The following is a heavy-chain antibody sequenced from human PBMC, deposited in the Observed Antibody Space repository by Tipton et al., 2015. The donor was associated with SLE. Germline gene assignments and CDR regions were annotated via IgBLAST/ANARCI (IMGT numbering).Heavy chain of an antibody. J-gene: IGHJ6*03. Sequence: SLRLSCAASGFTFSSYGMNWVRQAPGKGLEWVSSISSSSSYIYYADSVKGRFTLSRDNAKNSLYLQMNSLRAEDTAVYYCARPEGRQLSYMDVWGKGTTVTVSS. CDR2: ISSSSSYI. CDR3: ARPEGRQLSYMDV. V-gene: IGHV3-21*01. D-gene: IGHD6-13*01. CDR1: GFTFSSYG.